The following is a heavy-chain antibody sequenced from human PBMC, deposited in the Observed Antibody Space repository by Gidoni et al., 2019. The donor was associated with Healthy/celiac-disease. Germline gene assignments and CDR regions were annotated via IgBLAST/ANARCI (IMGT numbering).Heavy chain of an antibody. V-gene: IGHV5-51*03. D-gene: IGHD3-16*01. J-gene: IGHJ3*02. CDR1: GYSFTSYW. Sequence: EVQLVQCGAGGKKPGGSLKIYCKGSGYSFTSYWIGWVRQRPGKGLEWRGIIYPGDSDTRYSPSFQGQVPISADKSISTAYLQWSSLKASDTAMYYCARRKALGEVKGAFDIWGQGTMVTVSS. CDR3: ARRKALGEVKGAFDI. CDR2: IYPGDSDT.